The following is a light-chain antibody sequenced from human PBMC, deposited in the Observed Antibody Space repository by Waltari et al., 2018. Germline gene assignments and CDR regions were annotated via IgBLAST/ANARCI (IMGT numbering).Light chain of an antibody. J-gene: IGKJ5*01. CDR2: AAS. CDR1: QGISNW. Sequence: DIQMTQSPSSVSASVGDRITITCRASQGISNWLAWYQQKPGKAPKLLIYAASVLEIGVPSRFSGSGSGTDFTLTISSLQPDDFATYYCQQYSSWPQTFGQGTRLEIK. CDR3: QQYSSWPQT. V-gene: IGKV1-12*01.